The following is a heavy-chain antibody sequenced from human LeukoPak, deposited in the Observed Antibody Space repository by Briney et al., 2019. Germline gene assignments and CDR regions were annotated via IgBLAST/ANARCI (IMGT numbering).Heavy chain of an antibody. V-gene: IGHV4-34*01. J-gene: IGHJ6*02. Sequence: SETLSLTCAVYGGSFSGYYWSWIRQPPGKGLEWIGEINHSGSTNYNPSLKSRVTISVDTSKNQFSLKLSSVTAADTAVYYCARTTESGYCTSTSCHYYYYGMDVWGQGTTVTVSS. D-gene: IGHD2-2*01. CDR1: GGSFSGYY. CDR2: INHSGST. CDR3: ARTTESGYCTSTSCHYYYYGMDV.